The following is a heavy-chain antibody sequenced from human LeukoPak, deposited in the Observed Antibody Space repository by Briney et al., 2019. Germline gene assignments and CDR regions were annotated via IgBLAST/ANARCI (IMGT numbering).Heavy chain of an antibody. D-gene: IGHD3-22*01. V-gene: IGHV4-38-2*02. CDR1: GYSISSGYY. Sequence: SETLSLTCTVSGYSISSGYYWGWIRQPPGKGLEWIGSIYHSGSTHYNPSLKSRVTISVDTSKNQFSLKLSSVTAADTAVYYCARESATYYYDSSGLQGFDPWGQGTLVTVSS. CDR3: ARESATYYYDSSGLQGFDP. J-gene: IGHJ5*02. CDR2: IYHSGST.